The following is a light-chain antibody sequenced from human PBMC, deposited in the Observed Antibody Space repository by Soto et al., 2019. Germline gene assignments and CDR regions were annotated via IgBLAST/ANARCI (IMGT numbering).Light chain of an antibody. J-gene: IGKJ3*01. CDR3: QLLNSYHL. Sequence: DIPLTPSPSFLSASVGDRATITYRASQGISSSLAWYQQKPGKAPKLLIYAASTLPSGVPSRVIGSGSGTEFPLTISSLQPQDFAIYYCQLLNSYHLLAPGTKVDI. CDR2: AAS. CDR1: QGISSS. V-gene: IGKV1-9*01.